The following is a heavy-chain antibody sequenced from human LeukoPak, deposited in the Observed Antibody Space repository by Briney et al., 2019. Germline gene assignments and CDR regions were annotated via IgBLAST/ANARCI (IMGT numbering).Heavy chain of an antibody. CDR1: DYTFTSYG. V-gene: IGHV1-18*01. Sequence: ASVKVSCKTSDYTFTSYGISWVRQAPGQGLEWMGWISTYNGNTDYAQNLQGRVTMTKDTSTSTAYMELRSLRSDDTAVYYCARDPPRIAVAGTGDYWGQGTLVTVSS. CDR3: ARDPPRIAVAGTGDY. CDR2: ISTYNGNT. J-gene: IGHJ4*02. D-gene: IGHD6-19*01.